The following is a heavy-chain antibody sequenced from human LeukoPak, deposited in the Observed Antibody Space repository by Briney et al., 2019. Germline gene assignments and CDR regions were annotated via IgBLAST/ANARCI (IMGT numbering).Heavy chain of an antibody. V-gene: IGHV4-39*07. CDR1: GGSISSSSYY. J-gene: IGHJ4*02. Sequence: KPSETLSLTCTVSGGSISSSSYYWGWIRQPPGKGLEWIGSIYYSGSTYYNPSLKSRVTISVDTSKNQFSLKLSSVTAADTAVYYCARAWIQLMSYFDYWGQGTLVTVSS. D-gene: IGHD5-18*01. CDR2: IYYSGST. CDR3: ARAWIQLMSYFDY.